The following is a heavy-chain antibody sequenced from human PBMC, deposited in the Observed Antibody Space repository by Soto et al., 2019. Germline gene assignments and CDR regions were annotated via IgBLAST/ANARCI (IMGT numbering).Heavy chain of an antibody. CDR1: GGSISSYY. CDR3: AGGGSSSWYFYFDY. Sequence: QVQLQESGPGLVKPSETLSLTCTVSGGSISSYYWSWIRQPPGKGLEWIGYIYYSGSTNYNPSLKSRVTISVDTYKNQFSLKLSSVTAADTAVYYCAGGGSSSWYFYFDYWGQGTLVTVSS. CDR2: IYYSGST. D-gene: IGHD6-13*01. V-gene: IGHV4-59*01. J-gene: IGHJ4*02.